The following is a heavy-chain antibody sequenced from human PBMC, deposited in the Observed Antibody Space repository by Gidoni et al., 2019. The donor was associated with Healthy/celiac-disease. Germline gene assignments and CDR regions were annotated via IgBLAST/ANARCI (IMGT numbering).Heavy chain of an antibody. J-gene: IGHJ5*02. Sequence: QVQLVQSGAEVKKPGASVKVSCKVSGYTLPELSMHWVRQAPGTGLEWMGGFDPEDGETIYAQKFQGRVTMTEDTSTDTAYMELSSLRSEDTAVYYCATGGIYCTNGVCSPGDWFDPWGQGTLVTVSS. V-gene: IGHV1-24*01. CDR3: ATGGIYCTNGVCSPGDWFDP. CDR1: GYTLPELS. D-gene: IGHD2-8*01. CDR2: FDPEDGET.